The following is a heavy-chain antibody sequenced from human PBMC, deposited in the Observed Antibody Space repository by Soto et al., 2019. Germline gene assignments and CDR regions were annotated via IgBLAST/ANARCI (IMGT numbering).Heavy chain of an antibody. V-gene: IGHV4-39*01. J-gene: IGHJ5*02. Sequence: QLQLQESGPGLVKPSETLSLTCTVSGGSISSTGYYWGWIRQPPGKGLEWIGSIYYSGSTSYNPSLQSRVTMSVDTSKNQLSLKVSSVTAADAAVDYCARLHCISPNCVPLDPWGQGTLVTVSS. CDR2: IYYSGST. CDR3: ARLHCISPNCVPLDP. CDR1: GGSISSTGYY. D-gene: IGHD2-2*01.